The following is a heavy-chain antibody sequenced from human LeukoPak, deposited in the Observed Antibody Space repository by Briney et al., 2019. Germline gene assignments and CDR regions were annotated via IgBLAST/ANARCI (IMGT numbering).Heavy chain of an antibody. Sequence: SETLSLTCTVSGGSISSYYWSWIRQPPGKGLEWIGYIYYSGSTNYNPSLKSRITISVDTSKNQFSLKLRSVTAADTAAYYCARHSPYIYGETAPFDYWGQGTLVTVSS. CDR1: GGSISSYY. D-gene: IGHD5-18*01. CDR2: IYYSGST. J-gene: IGHJ4*02. CDR3: ARHSPYIYGETAPFDY. V-gene: IGHV4-59*08.